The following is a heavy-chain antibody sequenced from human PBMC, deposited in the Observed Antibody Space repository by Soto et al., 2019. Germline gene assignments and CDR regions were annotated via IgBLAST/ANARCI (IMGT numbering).Heavy chain of an antibody. J-gene: IGHJ4*02. CDR3: ARADGLRTIRLDF. D-gene: IGHD1-1*01. CDR2: INPSAGNT. V-gene: IGHV1-46*03. CDR1: GYNFILHY. Sequence: YVRAFGKGSGYNFILHYIHWMRPAPRQRLEWMGLINPSAGNTLCAQEFQGRVWMTRDTSTRRVYMELSSLTSEDSALYFCARADGLRTIRLDFWGQGTLVT.